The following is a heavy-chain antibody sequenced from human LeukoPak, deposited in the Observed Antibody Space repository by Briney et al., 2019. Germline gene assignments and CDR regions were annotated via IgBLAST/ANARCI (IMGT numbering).Heavy chain of an antibody. V-gene: IGHV3-48*01. CDR2: ISSSSSTI. J-gene: IGHJ5*02. D-gene: IGHD6-6*01. CDR1: GFTFSSYS. CDR3: ARDHLPDSSSWWFDP. Sequence: GGSLRLSCAASGFTFSSYSMTWVRRAPGKGLEWVSYISSSSSTISYADSVKGRFTISRDNAKNSLYLQMNSLRAEDTAVYYCARDHLPDSSSWWFDPWGQGTLVTVSS.